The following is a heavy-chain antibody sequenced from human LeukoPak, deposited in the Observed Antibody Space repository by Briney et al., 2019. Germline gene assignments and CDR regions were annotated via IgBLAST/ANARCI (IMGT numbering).Heavy chain of an antibody. CDR2: VNPNSGGT. J-gene: IGHJ5*02. CDR3: ARDRSRQGFDP. CDR1: GYTFTGYY. V-gene: IGHV1-2*02. Sequence: ASVKVSCMASGYTFTGYYMHWVRQAPGQGLEWMGWVNPNSGGTNYAQNFQGRVTMTRDTSISTAYMELSRLRSDDTAVYYCARDRSRQGFDPWGQGTLVTVSS.